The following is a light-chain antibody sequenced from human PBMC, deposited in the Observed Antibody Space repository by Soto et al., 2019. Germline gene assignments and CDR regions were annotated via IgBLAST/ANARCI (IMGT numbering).Light chain of an antibody. CDR3: QQRSSWPIT. Sequence: EVVMTQSPATLSVSPGERVTLSCRASQSVRSNLAWYQQKPGQAPRLLIYADSNRATGIPARFSGSGSGTDFTLTISSLEPEDFAVYYCQQRSSWPITFGQGARLEIK. CDR1: QSVRSN. V-gene: IGKV3-11*01. J-gene: IGKJ5*01. CDR2: ADS.